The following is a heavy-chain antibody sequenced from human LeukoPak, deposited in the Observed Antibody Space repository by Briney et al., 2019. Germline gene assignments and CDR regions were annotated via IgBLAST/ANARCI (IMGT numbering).Heavy chain of an antibody. J-gene: IGHJ6*02. D-gene: IGHD1-26*01. CDR2: MYYSGNT. CDR1: GDSISRSTYY. CDR3: ARRKWELVDYGMDV. V-gene: IGHV4-39*01. Sequence: SETLSLTCTVSGDSISRSTYYWAWIRQPPGKGLEWIGSMYYSGNTYYNPSLKSRVTISVDTSKNQFSLKLSSVTAADTAVYYCARRKWELVDYGMDVWGQGTTVTISS.